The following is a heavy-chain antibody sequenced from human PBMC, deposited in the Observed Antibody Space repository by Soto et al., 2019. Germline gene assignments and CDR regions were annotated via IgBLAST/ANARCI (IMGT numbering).Heavy chain of an antibody. J-gene: IGHJ4*02. CDR2: INTGKGDT. CDR1: GYTFTAHA. D-gene: IGHD3-16*01. CDR3: ARNILGGPTDF. Sequence: ASVKVSCKASGYTFTAHAMHWVRQAPGQGLEWMGWINTGKGDTKYSQKFQGRITITRDTSASTTYMELSSLKSEDTALYYCARNILGGPTDFSVPGTVATVSS. V-gene: IGHV1-3*04.